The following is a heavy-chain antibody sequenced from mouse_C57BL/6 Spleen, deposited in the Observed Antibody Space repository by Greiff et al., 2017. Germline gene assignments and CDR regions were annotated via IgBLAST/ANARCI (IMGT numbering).Heavy chain of an antibody. CDR1: GYTFTGYW. CDR3: ATVNPLYYYRSSFTTYGFDY. J-gene: IGHJ2*01. CDR2: ILPGSGST. Sequence: VQLQQSGAELMKPGASVKLSCKATGYTFTGYWIEWVKQRPGHGLEWIGEILPGSGSTNYNEKFKGKATFTADTSSNTAYMQLSSLTTEDSAIYYCATVNPLYYYRSSFTTYGFDYWGQGTTLTVSS. V-gene: IGHV1-9*01. D-gene: IGHD1-1*01.